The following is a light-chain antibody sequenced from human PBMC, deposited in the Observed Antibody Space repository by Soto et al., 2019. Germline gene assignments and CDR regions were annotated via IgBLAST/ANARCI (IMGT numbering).Light chain of an antibody. CDR1: QSVSGN. Sequence: EIVMTQSPATLSVSPGERATLSCWASQSVSGNLAWYQQKPGQAPRLLIYAASTRATGVPARFSGSGSGPEFTLTISSPQPGDFEVYYCQHYHKWPPGITFGPGTKVEMK. J-gene: IGKJ3*01. CDR3: QHYHKWPPGIT. V-gene: IGKV3-15*01. CDR2: AAS.